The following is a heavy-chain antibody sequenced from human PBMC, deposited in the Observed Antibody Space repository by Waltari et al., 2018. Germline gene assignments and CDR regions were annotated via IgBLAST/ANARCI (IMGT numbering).Heavy chain of an antibody. Sequence: QVQLQESGPGLVKPSETLSLTCAVSGYSISSGYYWGWIRQPPGKGLEWIGSIYHSGSTYYNPSLKSRVTISVDTSKNQFSLKLSSVTAADTAVYYCARSQGYYYDSSGYYYYYYYYGMDVWGQGTTVTVSS. CDR2: IYHSGST. J-gene: IGHJ6*02. V-gene: IGHV4-38-2*01. CDR1: GYSISSGYY. D-gene: IGHD3-22*01. CDR3: ARSQGYYYDSSGYYYYYYYYGMDV.